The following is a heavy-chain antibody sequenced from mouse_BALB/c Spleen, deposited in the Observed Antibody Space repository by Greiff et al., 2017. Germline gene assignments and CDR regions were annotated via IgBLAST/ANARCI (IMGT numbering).Heavy chain of an antibody. D-gene: IGHD2-1*01. V-gene: IGHV1S137*01. CDR3: ARANGNPFDY. Sequence: VQLQQSGAELVRPGVSVKISCKGSGYTFTDYAMHWVKQSHAKSLEWIGVISTYYGDASYNQKFKGKATMTVDKSSSTAYMELARLTSEDSAIYYCARANGNPFDYWGQGTTLTVSS. CDR1: GYTFTDYA. J-gene: IGHJ2*01. CDR2: ISTYYGDA.